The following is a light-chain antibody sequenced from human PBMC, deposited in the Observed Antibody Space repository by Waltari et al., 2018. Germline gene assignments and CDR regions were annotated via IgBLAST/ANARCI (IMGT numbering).Light chain of an antibody. J-gene: IGLJ3*02. V-gene: IGLV2-11*01. CDR3: CSYAGSITFWV. CDR1: SSAVGGYNY. Sequence: QSALTQPRSVSGSPGQSVTISCTGTSSAVGGYNYFPWYQHHPGKAPKLIIYDVTKRPSGVPDRFSASKSDNTASLTISGLQAEDEADYYCCSYAGSITFWVFGGGTKLTVL. CDR2: DVT.